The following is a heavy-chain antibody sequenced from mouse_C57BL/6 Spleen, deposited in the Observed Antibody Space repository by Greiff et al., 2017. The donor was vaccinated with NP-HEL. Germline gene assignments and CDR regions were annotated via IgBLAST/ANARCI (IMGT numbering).Heavy chain of an antibody. Sequence: QVTLKVSGPGILQSSQTLSLTCSFSGFSLSTSGMGVSWIRQPSGKGLEWLAHIYWDDDKRSNPSLKSRLTISKDTSRNQVFLKVTSVDTADTATYYCARSDYYGSSPWFAYWGQGTLVTVSA. V-gene: IGHV8-12*01. D-gene: IGHD1-1*01. CDR1: GFSLSTSGMG. CDR2: IYWDDDK. J-gene: IGHJ3*01. CDR3: ARSDYYGSSPWFAY.